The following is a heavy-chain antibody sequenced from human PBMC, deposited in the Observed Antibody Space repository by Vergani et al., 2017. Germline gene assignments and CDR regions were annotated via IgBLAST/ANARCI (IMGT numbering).Heavy chain of an antibody. Sequence: QVQLQQWGAGLLKPSETLSLTCAVYGGSFSGYYWSWIRQPPGKGLEWIGEINHSGSTNYNPSLKSRVIISVDTSKNQFSLKLSSVTAADTAVYYCARAIAAAGTYSGFYYGMDVWGQGTTVTVSS. CDR1: GGSFSGYY. D-gene: IGHD6-13*01. V-gene: IGHV4-34*01. CDR2: INHSGST. J-gene: IGHJ6*02. CDR3: ARAIAAAGTYSGFYYGMDV.